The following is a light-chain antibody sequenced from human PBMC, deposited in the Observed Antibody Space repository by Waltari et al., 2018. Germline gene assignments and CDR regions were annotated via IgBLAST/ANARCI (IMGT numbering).Light chain of an antibody. V-gene: IGLV2-14*03. J-gene: IGLJ2*01. CDR2: DVT. CDR1: SSDVGGYNY. CDR3: SSYTSSSSYVL. Sequence: QSALTQPASVSGSPGQSIAIPCTGTSSDVGGYNYVSWYQQHPGKAPKLMIYDVTTRPSGVSDRFSGSKSGNTASLTISGLHAEDEADYYCSSYTSSSSYVLFGGGTKLTVL.